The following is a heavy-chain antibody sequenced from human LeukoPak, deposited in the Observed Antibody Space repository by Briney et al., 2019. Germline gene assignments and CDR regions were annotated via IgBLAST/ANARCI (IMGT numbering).Heavy chain of an antibody. CDR2: IWYDGSNK. CDR1: GFTFSSYG. J-gene: IGHJ4*02. D-gene: IGHD1-7*01. Sequence: GGSLRLSCAASGFTFSSYGMHWVRQAPGKGLEWVAVIWYDGSNKYYADSVKGRFIISRDNSKNTLSLQMNSLRAEDTAVYYCAQDRVPGTSPKLDYWGQGTLVTVSS. CDR3: AQDRVPGTSPKLDY. V-gene: IGHV3-33*06.